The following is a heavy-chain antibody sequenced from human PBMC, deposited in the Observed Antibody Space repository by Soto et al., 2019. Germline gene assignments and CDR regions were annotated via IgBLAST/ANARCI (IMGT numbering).Heavy chain of an antibody. CDR2: INSDGSST. V-gene: IGHV3-74*01. Sequence: EVQLVESGGGLVQPGGSLRLYCAASGFTFSSYWMHWVRQAPGKGLVWVSRINSDGSSTSYADSVKGRFTISRDNAKNTLYLQMNSLRAEDTAVYYCAREGPTTSTCCYMDVWVKGTTVTVSS. D-gene: IGHD2-2*01. CDR1: GFTFSSYW. CDR3: AREGPTTSTCCYMDV. J-gene: IGHJ6*03.